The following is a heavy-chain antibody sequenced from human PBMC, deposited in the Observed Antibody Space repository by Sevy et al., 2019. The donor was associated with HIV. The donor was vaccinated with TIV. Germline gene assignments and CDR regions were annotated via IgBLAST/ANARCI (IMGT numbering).Heavy chain of an antibody. J-gene: IGHJ1*01. CDR1: GFTFNNAR. CDR2: IKSKTDGGTT. Sequence: GGYLRLSCAASGFTFNNARMSWVRQAPGKGLEWVGRIKSKTDGGTTDYAAPVKGRFTSSKDDSKKTLYLQMNSLKSEDTAVYYCTTEAIAIYGVVLWGQGTLVTVSS. V-gene: IGHV3-15*01. CDR3: TTEAIAIYGVVL. D-gene: IGHD3-3*01.